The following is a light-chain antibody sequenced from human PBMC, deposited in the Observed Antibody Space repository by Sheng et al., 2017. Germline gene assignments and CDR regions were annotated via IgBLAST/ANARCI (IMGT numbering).Light chain of an antibody. V-gene: IGKV1-39*01. CDR2: AAS. CDR3: QQSYSTPPT. Sequence: DIQMTQSPSSLSASVGDRVTITCRASQSISSYLNWYQQKPGKAPKLLIYAASSLQSGVPSRFSGSGSGTDFTLTISSLQPEDFATYYCQQSYSTPPTFGQRDQGGNQT. J-gene: IGKJ1*01. CDR1: QSISSY.